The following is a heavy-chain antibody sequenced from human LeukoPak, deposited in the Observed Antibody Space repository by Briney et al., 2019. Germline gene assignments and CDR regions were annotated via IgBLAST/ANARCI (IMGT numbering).Heavy chain of an antibody. Sequence: SVKVSCKASGGTFSSYAISWVRQAPGQGLEWMGGIIPIFGTANYAQKFQGRVTIATDESTSTPYMELSSLRSEDTAVYYCARVITMVRGVIKYWFDPWGQGTLVTVSS. CDR1: GGTFSSYA. V-gene: IGHV1-69*05. CDR2: IIPIFGTA. J-gene: IGHJ5*02. CDR3: ARVITMVRGVIKYWFDP. D-gene: IGHD3-10*01.